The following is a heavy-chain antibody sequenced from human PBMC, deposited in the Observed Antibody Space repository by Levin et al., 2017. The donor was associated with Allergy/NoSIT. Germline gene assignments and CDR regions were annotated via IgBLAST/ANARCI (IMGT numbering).Heavy chain of an antibody. CDR2: ISGSTSYS. CDR3: ARGGFPPQRPPTDYHGMDV. J-gene: IGHJ6*02. D-gene: IGHD3-22*01. V-gene: IGHV3-11*05. Sequence: GESLKISCAASGFTFSEHYINWVRQAPGKGLEWVSYISGSTSYSDYADSVKGRFTISRDTANDSVFLQMNSLSAEDTAIYYCARGGFPPQRPPTDYHGMDVWGQGTTVTVSS. CDR1: GFTFSEHY.